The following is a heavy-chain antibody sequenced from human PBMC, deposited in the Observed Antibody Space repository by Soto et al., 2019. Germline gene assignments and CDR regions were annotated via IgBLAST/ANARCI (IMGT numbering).Heavy chain of an antibody. D-gene: IGHD6-19*01. CDR1: GFTFSSYA. V-gene: IGHV3-23*01. CDR2: ISGSGGST. CDR3: AKVIGGNSSGRSYYYYYGMDV. Sequence: GGSLRLSCAASGFTFSSYAMSWVRQAPGKGLEWVSAISGSGGSTYYADSVKGRFTISRDNSKNTLYLQMNSLRAEDTAVYYCAKVIGGNSSGRSYYYYYGMDVWGQGTTVTVSS. J-gene: IGHJ6*02.